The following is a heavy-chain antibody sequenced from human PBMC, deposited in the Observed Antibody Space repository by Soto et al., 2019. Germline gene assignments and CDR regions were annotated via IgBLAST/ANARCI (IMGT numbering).Heavy chain of an antibody. Sequence: SETLSLTCTVSGGSISSYYWSWIRQPPGKGLEWIGYIYYSGSTNYNPSLKSRVTISVDTSKNQFSLKLSSVTAADTAVYYCASTKSSGWTTVDWFDPWGQGTLVTVSS. J-gene: IGHJ5*02. D-gene: IGHD6-19*01. CDR3: ASTKSSGWTTVDWFDP. V-gene: IGHV4-59*01. CDR2: IYYSGST. CDR1: GGSISSYY.